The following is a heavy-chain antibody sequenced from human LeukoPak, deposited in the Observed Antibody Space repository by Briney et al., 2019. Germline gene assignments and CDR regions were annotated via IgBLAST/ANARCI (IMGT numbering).Heavy chain of an antibody. CDR1: GFTFSNHA. D-gene: IGHD4-11*01. Sequence: GGSLRLSCAASGFTFSNHAMNWVRQAPGKGLEGVSVISASTYYADSVKGRFTISRDNSKNTLYLQMNSLRAEDTAVYYCAKETSNSPFAYWGQGTLVTVSS. J-gene: IGHJ4*02. CDR2: ISAST. CDR3: AKETSNSPFAY. V-gene: IGHV3-23*01.